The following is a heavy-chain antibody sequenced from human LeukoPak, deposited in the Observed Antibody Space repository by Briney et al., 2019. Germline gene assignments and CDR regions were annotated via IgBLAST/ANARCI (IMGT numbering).Heavy chain of an antibody. CDR1: GYTFTSYA. D-gene: IGHD5-12*01. J-gene: IGHJ4*02. V-gene: IGHV1-3*01. Sequence: ASVKVSCKASGYTFTSYAMHWVRQAPGQRLEWMGWINAGNGNTKYSQKFQGRVTITRDTSASTAYMELSRLRSDDTAVYYCATFGYSGYDRFDYWGQGTLVTVSS. CDR2: INAGNGNT. CDR3: ATFGYSGYDRFDY.